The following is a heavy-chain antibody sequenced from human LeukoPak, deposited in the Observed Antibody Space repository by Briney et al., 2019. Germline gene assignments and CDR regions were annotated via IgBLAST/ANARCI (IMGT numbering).Heavy chain of an antibody. V-gene: IGHV3-30*04. Sequence: QSGGSLRLSCAASGFTFSSYAMHWVRQAPGKGLEWVAVISYDGSNKYYADSVKGRFTISRDNSKNTLYLQMNSLRAEDTAVYYCAKDRYSSGVGPGDYWGQGTLVTVSS. J-gene: IGHJ4*02. CDR1: GFTFSSYA. CDR2: ISYDGSNK. CDR3: AKDRYSSGVGPGDY. D-gene: IGHD6-19*01.